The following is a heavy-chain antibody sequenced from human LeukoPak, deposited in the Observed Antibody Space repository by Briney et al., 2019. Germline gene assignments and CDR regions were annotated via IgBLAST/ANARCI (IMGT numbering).Heavy chain of an antibody. V-gene: IGHV4-39*07. D-gene: IGHD1-14*01. CDR3: ASGPDSAYYYYYYMDV. Sequence: SETLSLTCTVSGGSISSSSYYWGWIRQPPGKGLEWIGSIYYSGSTYYNPSLKSRVTISVDTSKNHFSLSLSSVTAADTAVYYCASGPDSAYYYYYYMDVWGKGTTVTVSS. CDR2: IYYSGST. CDR1: GGSISSSSYY. J-gene: IGHJ6*03.